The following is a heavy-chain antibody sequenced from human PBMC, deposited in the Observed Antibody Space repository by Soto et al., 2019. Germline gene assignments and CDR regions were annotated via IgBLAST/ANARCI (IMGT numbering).Heavy chain of an antibody. D-gene: IGHD2-15*01. J-gene: IGHJ3*02. CDR3: ARGYCSGGSCYVAAFDI. V-gene: IGHV3-21*01. CDR2: ISSSSSYI. Sequence: ESGGGLVKPGGSLRLSCAASGFTFSSYSMNWVRQAPGKGLEWVSSISSSSSYIYYADSVKGRFTISRDNAKNSLYLQMNSLRAEDTAVYYCARGYCSGGSCYVAAFDIWGQGTMVTVSS. CDR1: GFTFSSYS.